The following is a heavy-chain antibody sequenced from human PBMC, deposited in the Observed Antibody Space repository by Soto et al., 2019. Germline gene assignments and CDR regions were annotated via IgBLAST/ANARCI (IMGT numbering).Heavy chain of an antibody. CDR1: GFTFSSYE. Sequence: VQLVESGGGLVQPGGSLRLSCAASGFTFSSYEMNWVRQAPGKGLEWVAVIWHDGSSKYYVDSVKGRFTISRDNSKNTLFLQMNSLRAEDTAMYYCARYDGNGYLTYWGQGILVTVSS. J-gene: IGHJ4*02. D-gene: IGHD3-22*01. CDR2: IWHDGSSK. V-gene: IGHV3-33*08. CDR3: ARYDGNGYLTY.